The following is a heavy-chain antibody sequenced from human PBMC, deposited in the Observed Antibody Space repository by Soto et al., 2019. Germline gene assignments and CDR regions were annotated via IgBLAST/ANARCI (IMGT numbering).Heavy chain of an antibody. CDR2: IYYSGST. J-gene: IGHJ4*02. CDR1: GGSISSYY. V-gene: IGHV4-59*08. CDR3: ARHPPGIAAAGTFDY. Sequence: SETLSLTCTVSGGSISSYYWSWIRQPPGKGLEWIGYIYYSGSTNYNPSLKSRVTISVDTSKNQFSLKLSSVTAADTAVYYCARHPPGIAAAGTFDYWGQGTLVTVSS. D-gene: IGHD6-13*01.